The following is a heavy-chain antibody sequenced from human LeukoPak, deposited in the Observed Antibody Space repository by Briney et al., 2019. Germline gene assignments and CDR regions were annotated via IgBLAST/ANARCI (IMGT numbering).Heavy chain of an antibody. CDR2: MNPNSGNT. CDR3: ARAPTSYYDFWSGYYGYYYYYGMDV. J-gene: IGHJ6*02. V-gene: IGHV1-8*01. Sequence: ASVKVSCTASGYTFTSYDINWVRQATGQGLEWMGWMNPNSGNTGYAQKFQGRVTMTRNTSISTAYMELSSLRSEDTAVYYCARAPTSYYDFWSGYYGYYYYYGMDVWGQGTTVTVSS. CDR1: GYTFTSYD. D-gene: IGHD3-3*01.